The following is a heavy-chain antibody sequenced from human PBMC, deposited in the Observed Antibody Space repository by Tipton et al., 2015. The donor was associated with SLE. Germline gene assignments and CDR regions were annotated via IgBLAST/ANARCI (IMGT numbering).Heavy chain of an antibody. J-gene: IGHJ3*02. CDR1: AFTFSNYW. Sequence: SLRLSCSASAFTFSNYWMNWVRQAPGKGLEWVANIKQDGSEKYYVDSVRGRFTISRDNAKNSLFLQMNSLGAEDTAMYYCTRSEMPTYLSGTYYNFDAFDIWGQGTMVVVSS. V-gene: IGHV3-7*01. D-gene: IGHD3-10*01. CDR3: TRSEMPTYLSGTYYNFDAFDI. CDR2: IKQDGSEK.